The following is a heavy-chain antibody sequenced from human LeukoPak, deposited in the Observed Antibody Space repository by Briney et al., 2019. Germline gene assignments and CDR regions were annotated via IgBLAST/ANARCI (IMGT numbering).Heavy chain of an antibody. CDR3: ATDRGWRTSGYYLYYFEY. J-gene: IGHJ4*02. Sequence: GGSLRLSCAASGFTFSTYAMSWVRQAPGKGLEWVASIKHDGSEKYYVDSVRGRFTISRDNTMNSLYLQMSSLRAEDTAVYYCATDRGWRTSGYYLYYFEYWGQGTLVTFSS. CDR2: IKHDGSEK. V-gene: IGHV3-7*01. D-gene: IGHD3-3*01. CDR1: GFTFSTYA.